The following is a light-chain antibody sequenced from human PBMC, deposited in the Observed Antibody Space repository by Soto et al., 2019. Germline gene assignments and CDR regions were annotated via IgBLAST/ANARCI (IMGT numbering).Light chain of an antibody. CDR1: QSVLFRPNKKNY. J-gene: IGKJ2*01. CDR2: WAS. Sequence: DIVMTQSPDSLAVYLGERATINCKSSQSVLFRPNKKNYLAWYQQKPGQPPKMFIYWASTRESGVPDRFSGSGSGPDFPLPISSLQAEDVSLYYCQQYYTTPPTFGQGTKLEIK. CDR3: QQYYTTPPT. V-gene: IGKV4-1*01.